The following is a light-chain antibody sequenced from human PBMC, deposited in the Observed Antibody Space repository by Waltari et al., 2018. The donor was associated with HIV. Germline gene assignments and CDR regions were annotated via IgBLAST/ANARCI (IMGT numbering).Light chain of an antibody. CDR3: CSYAGSSTLV. V-gene: IGLV2-23*02. Sequence: QSALTQPASVSGSPGQSITLSCTGTSSDVGSYNLVSWYQQHPGKAPKLMIYEVSKRPSGVSNRFSGSKSGNTASLTISGLQAEDEADYYCCSYAGSSTLVFGGGTKLPVL. CDR1: SSDVGSYNL. J-gene: IGLJ2*01. CDR2: EVS.